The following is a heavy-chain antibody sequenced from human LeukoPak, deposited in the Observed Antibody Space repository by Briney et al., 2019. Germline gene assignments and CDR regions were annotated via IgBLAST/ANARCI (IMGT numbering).Heavy chain of an antibody. CDR2: ISSSGSYI. D-gene: IGHD1-26*01. J-gene: IGHJ3*02. CDR1: TFPFSSYT. CDR3: ARVIIVGATGI. Sequence: GGSLRLSCAASTFPFSSYTMNWVRQAPGTRLEWVSSISSSGSYIYYADSLKGRFTVSRDNARKSLYLQMNSLRAEDTAVYYCARVIIVGATGIWGQGTMVTVSS. V-gene: IGHV3-21*01.